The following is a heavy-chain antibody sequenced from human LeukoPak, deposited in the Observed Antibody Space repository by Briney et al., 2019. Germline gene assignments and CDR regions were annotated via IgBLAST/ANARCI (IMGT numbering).Heavy chain of an antibody. V-gene: IGHV1-46*01. J-gene: IGHJ5*02. Sequence: ASVKVSCKASGYTFTSYYVHWVRHAPGQGLEWMGKISPSGGSTTYAQKFQGRVTLTRDMSTSTVYMELSSLRSVDTAVYYCARGTRTESLSSWFDPWGQGTLVTISS. CDR2: ISPSGGST. CDR3: ARGTRTESLSSWFDP. D-gene: IGHD1-7*01. CDR1: GYTFTSYY.